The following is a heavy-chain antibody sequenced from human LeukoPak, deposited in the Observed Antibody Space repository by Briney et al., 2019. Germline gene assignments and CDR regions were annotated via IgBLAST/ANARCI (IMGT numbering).Heavy chain of an antibody. CDR1: GFTFGSYS. CDR2: ISSSSSYI. Sequence: PGGPLRLSCAASGFTFGSYSMNWVRQAPGKGLEWVSSISSSSSYIYYADLVKGRFTISRDNAKNSLYLQMNSLRAEDTAVYYCARSRSGTHGYFDYWGQGTLVTVSS. D-gene: IGHD3-10*01. CDR3: ARSRSGTHGYFDY. J-gene: IGHJ4*02. V-gene: IGHV3-21*01.